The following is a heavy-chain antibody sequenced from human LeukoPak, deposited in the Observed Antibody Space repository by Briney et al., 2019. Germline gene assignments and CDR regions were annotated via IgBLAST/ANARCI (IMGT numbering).Heavy chain of an antibody. CDR3: ASNSLVRGKGTDY. CDR2: ISSSSSAI. V-gene: IGHV3-48*04. CDR1: GFTFSSYS. J-gene: IGHJ4*02. Sequence: GGSLRLSCAASGFTFSSYSMNWVRQAPGKGLEWVSYISSSSSAIYYADSVKGRFTISRDNAKNSLYLQMNSLRAEDTAVYYCASNSLVRGKGTDYWGQGSLVTVSS. D-gene: IGHD3-10*01.